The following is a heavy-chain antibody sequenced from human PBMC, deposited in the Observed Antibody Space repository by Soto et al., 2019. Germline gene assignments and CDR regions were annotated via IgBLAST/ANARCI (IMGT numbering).Heavy chain of an antibody. CDR3: ARVRQLVGYFYYYMDV. V-gene: IGHV1-69*13. CDR1: GGTFSSYS. J-gene: IGHJ6*03. CDR2: IIANNGTA. D-gene: IGHD6-6*01. Sequence: GASVKVSCKASGGTFSSYSSSWVRQAPGQGLEWMGGIIANNGTANYTQKFQGRVTITADESTSTAYMELRGLRSDDTAVYYCARVRQLVGYFYYYMDVWGKGTTVTVSS.